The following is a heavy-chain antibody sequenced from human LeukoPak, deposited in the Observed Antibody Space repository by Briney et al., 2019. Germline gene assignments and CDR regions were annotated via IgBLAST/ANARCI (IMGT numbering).Heavy chain of an antibody. V-gene: IGHV4-59*01. CDR1: GGSISSYY. CDR2: IYYSGST. CDR3: ARGPDILTGYGY. J-gene: IGHJ4*02. D-gene: IGHD3-9*01. Sequence: PSETLSLTCTVSGGSISSYYWSWIRQPPGKGLEWIGYIYYSGSTNYNPSLKSRVTISVDTSKNQFSLKLSSVTAADTAVYYCARGPDILTGYGYWGQGTLVTVSS.